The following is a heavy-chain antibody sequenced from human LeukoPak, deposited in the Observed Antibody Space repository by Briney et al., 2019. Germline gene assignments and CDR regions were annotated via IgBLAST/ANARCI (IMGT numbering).Heavy chain of an antibody. Sequence: PSETLSLTGTVSGGSISSTSYDWGWIRQPPGKGLEWIGSIDYSGSTYSNPSLKTRVPISVDTSKNQSSLKLSSVADADTAVYYCARHIPFWSGPYSGLYYFDYWGQGTLVTVSS. CDR2: IDYSGST. CDR3: ARHIPFWSGPYSGLYYFDY. V-gene: IGHV4-39*01. D-gene: IGHD3-3*01. CDR1: GGSISSTSYD. J-gene: IGHJ4*02.